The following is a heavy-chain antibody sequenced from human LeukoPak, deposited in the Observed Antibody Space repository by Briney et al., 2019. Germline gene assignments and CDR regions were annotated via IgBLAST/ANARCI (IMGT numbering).Heavy chain of an antibody. CDR1: GFTFSSYE. CDR3: TRQGMVRGVINPPFDY. J-gene: IGHJ4*02. CDR2: ISSSGTTI. V-gene: IGHV3-48*03. Sequence: GSLRLSCAASGFTFSSYEMNWVRQAPGKGLEWVSYISSSGTTIYYADSVKGRFTISRDNTKNSLYLQMNSLRAEDTALYYCTRQGMVRGVINPPFDYWGQGTLVTVSS. D-gene: IGHD3-10*01.